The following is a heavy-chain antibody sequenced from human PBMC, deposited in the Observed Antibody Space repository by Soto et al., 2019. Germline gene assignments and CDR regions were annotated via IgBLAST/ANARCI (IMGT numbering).Heavy chain of an antibody. CDR1: GYTFSSIG. CDR3: ARDLDGSGSYFTNY. D-gene: IGHD3-10*01. V-gene: IGHV1-18*01. J-gene: IGHJ4*02. Sequence: ASVKVSCKTSGYTFSSIGISWVRQAPGQGLEWMGWISPHKGDTYYAQRLQGRVTMTTDTSTNTAYMELRSLRSDDTAVYFCARDLDGSGSYFTNYWGPGTLVTVSS. CDR2: ISPHKGDT.